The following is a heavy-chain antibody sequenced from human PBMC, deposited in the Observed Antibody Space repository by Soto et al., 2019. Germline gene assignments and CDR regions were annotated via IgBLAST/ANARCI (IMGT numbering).Heavy chain of an antibody. D-gene: IGHD3-22*01. CDR3: ARDPSYDSSGYYSDRYFDY. J-gene: IGHJ4*02. V-gene: IGHV3-74*01. CDR2: INSDGSST. CDR1: GFTFSSYW. Sequence: HPGGSLRLSCAASGFTFSSYWMHWVRQAPGKGLVWVSRINSDGSSTSYADSVKGRFTISRDNAKNTLYLQMNSLRAEDTAVYYCARDPSYDSSGYYSDRYFDYWGQGTLVTVSS.